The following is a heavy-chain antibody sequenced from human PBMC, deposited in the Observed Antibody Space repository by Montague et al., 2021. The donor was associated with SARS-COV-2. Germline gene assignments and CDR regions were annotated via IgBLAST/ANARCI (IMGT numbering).Heavy chain of an antibody. CDR3: ASRHYCGGDCYLYGMDV. Sequence: SETLSLTCAVSGGSISSSNWWSWVRQPPGKGLEWIGEIYHSGSTNYNPSLKSRVTISVDKSKNQFSLKLNSVTAADTAVYYCASRHYCGGDCYLYGMDVWGQGTTVTVSS. CDR2: IYHSGST. CDR1: GGSISSSNW. D-gene: IGHD2-21*02. J-gene: IGHJ6*02. V-gene: IGHV4-4*02.